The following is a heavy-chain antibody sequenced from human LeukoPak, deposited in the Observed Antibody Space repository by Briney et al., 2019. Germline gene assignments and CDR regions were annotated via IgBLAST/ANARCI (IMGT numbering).Heavy chain of an antibody. CDR2: IYPGDSDT. CDR1: GYSFTSYW. V-gene: IGHV5-51*01. Sequence: GESLKISCKGSGYSFTSYWIGWVRQMPGKGLEWMGIIYPGDSDTRYSPSFQGQVTISAGKSISTAYLQWSSLKASDTAMYYCARQFVVVPAAIDQNWFDPWGQGTLVTVSS. D-gene: IGHD2-2*02. J-gene: IGHJ5*02. CDR3: ARQFVVVPAAIDQNWFDP.